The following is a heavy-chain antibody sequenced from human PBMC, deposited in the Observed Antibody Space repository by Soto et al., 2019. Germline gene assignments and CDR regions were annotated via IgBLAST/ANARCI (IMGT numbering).Heavy chain of an antibody. CDR2: IYYSGST. V-gene: IGHV4-39*01. J-gene: IGHJ4*02. D-gene: IGHD6-19*01. CDR1: GGSISSSSYY. Sequence: SETLSLTCTVSGGSISSSSYYWGWIRQPPGKGLEWIGSIYYSGSTYYNPSLKSRVTISVDTSKNQFSLKLSSVTAADTAVYYCARVAVAGTRVDYWGQGTLVTVSS. CDR3: ARVAVAGTRVDY.